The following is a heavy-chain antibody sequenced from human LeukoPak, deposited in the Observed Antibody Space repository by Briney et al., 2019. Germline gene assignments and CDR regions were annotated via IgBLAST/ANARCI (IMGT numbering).Heavy chain of an antibody. CDR1: GGSISSYS. Sequence: PSETLSLTCTVSGGSISSYSWSWLRQPPGKGLEWIGYIYYSGSTNYNPSLKSRVTISVATSKNQFSLKLSSVTAADTAVYYCARAHYYGSGSYSDAFDIWGQGTMVTVSS. CDR3: ARAHYYGSGSYSDAFDI. V-gene: IGHV4-59*01. D-gene: IGHD3-10*01. J-gene: IGHJ3*02. CDR2: IYYSGST.